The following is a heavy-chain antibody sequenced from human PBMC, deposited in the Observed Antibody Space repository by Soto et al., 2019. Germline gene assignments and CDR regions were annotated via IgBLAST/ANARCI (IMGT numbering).Heavy chain of an antibody. CDR1: GYTFTGYY. CDR2: INPNSGGT. D-gene: IGHD6-19*01. Sequence: ASVKVSCKASGYTFTGYYMHWVRQAPGQGLEWKGWINPNSGGTNYAQKFQGWVTMTRDTSISTAYMELSRLRSDDTAVYYCARDERYSSGCYFDYWGQGTLFTVSS. J-gene: IGHJ4*02. V-gene: IGHV1-2*04. CDR3: ARDERYSSGCYFDY.